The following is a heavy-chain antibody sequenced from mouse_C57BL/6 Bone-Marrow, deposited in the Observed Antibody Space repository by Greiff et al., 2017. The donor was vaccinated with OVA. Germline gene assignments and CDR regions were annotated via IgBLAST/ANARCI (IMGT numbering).Heavy chain of an antibody. J-gene: IGHJ1*03. CDR2: ILPGSGST. D-gene: IGHD1-1*01. V-gene: IGHV1-9*01. Sequence: VQLQQSGAELMKPGASVKLSCKATGYTFTGYWIEWVKQRPGHGLEWIGEILPGSGSTNYNEKFKGKATFTADTSSNTAYMQLSSLTTEDSAIYYCARGDYYYGSRDWYFDVWGTGTTVTVSS. CDR3: ARGDYYYGSRDWYFDV. CDR1: GYTFTGYW.